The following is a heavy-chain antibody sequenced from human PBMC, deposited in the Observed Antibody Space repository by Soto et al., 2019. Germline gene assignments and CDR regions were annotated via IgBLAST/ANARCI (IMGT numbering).Heavy chain of an antibody. CDR1: GGTFSSYA. CDR2: LIPIFGTA. J-gene: IGHJ2*01. CDR3: ARDGVTDYSNYWYFDL. V-gene: IGHV1-69*13. D-gene: IGHD4-4*01. Sequence: ASVKVSCKASGGTFSSYAISWVRQAPGQGLEWMGGLIPIFGTANYAQKFQGRVTITADESTSTAYMELSSLRSEDTAVYYCARDGVTDYSNYWYFDLWGRGTLVTVSS.